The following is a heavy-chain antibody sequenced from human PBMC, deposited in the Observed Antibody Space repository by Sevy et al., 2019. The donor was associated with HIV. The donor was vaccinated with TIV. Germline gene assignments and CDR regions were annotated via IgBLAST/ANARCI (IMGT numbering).Heavy chain of an antibody. V-gene: IGHV3-30-3*01. CDR3: AREEELGGITTYAFDI. J-gene: IGHJ3*02. CDR1: GFTFSSYA. D-gene: IGHD1-1*01. CDR2: ISYDGSNK. Sequence: GGSLRLSCAASGFTFSSYAMHWVRQAPGKGLEWVAVISYDGSNKYYADSVKGRFTISRDNSKNTLYLQMNSLRAEDTAVYYCAREEELGGITTYAFDIWGQGTMVTVSS.